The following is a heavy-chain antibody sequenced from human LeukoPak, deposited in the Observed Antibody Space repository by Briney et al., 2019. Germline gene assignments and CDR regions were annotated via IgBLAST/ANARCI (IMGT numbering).Heavy chain of an antibody. D-gene: IGHD4-23*01. Sequence: PSETLSLTCSVSGYSISSGYYWGWIRQPPGKGLEWIGTIYHSGTTKYNPSLKSRVTISVDTSKNQFSLKLSSVTAADTAVYYCAMVTTVITRAFDIWGQGTMVTVSS. V-gene: IGHV4-38-2*01. CDR1: GYSISSGYY. J-gene: IGHJ3*02. CDR2: IYHSGTT. CDR3: AMVTTVITRAFDI.